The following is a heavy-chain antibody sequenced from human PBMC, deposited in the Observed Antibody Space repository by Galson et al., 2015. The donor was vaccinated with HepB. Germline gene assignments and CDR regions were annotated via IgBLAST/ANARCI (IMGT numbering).Heavy chain of an antibody. CDR2: INPNSGGT. D-gene: IGHD3-3*01. Sequence: SVKVSCKASGYTFTGYYMHWVRQAPGQGLEWMGWINPNSGGTNYAQKFQGRVTMTRDTSISTAYMELSRLRSDDTAVYYCARRTIFGVDPYYYYYMDVWGKGTTVTVSS. CDR1: GYTFTGYY. J-gene: IGHJ6*03. CDR3: ARRTIFGVDPYYYYYMDV. V-gene: IGHV1-2*02.